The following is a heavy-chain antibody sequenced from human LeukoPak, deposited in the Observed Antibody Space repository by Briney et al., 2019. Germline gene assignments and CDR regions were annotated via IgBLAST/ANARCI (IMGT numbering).Heavy chain of an antibody. CDR1: GGSISSSGYY. V-gene: IGHV4-39*07. CDR3: ARNGIVVVTAIDY. J-gene: IGHJ4*02. Sequence: SETLSLTCTVSGGSISSSGYYWGWIRQPPGKGLEWIGNIYYVGSTYYNPSLNSRVTISVDTSKNQFSLKLNSVTAADTAVYYCARNGIVVVTAIDYWDQGTLVTVSS. CDR2: IYYVGST. D-gene: IGHD2-21*02.